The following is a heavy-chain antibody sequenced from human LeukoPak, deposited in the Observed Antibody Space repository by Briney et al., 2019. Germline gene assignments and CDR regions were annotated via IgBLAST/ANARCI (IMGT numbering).Heavy chain of an antibody. J-gene: IGHJ4*02. CDR1: GFTFGDYY. Sequence: GGSLRLSCAASGFTFGDYYMSWIRQAPGKGLEWVSHTSSSGSTIYYADSVKGRFTISRDNAKNSLYLQMNSLRAEDTAVYYCARDCSGGSCYPAYWGQGTLVTVSS. V-gene: IGHV3-11*01. D-gene: IGHD2-15*01. CDR2: TSSSGSTI. CDR3: ARDCSGGSCYPAY.